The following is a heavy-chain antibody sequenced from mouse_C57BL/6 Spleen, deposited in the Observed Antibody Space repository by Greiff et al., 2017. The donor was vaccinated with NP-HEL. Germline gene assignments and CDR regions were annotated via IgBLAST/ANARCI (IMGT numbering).Heavy chain of an antibody. CDR3: ARDHDYEAFAY. D-gene: IGHD2-4*01. V-gene: IGHV7-1*01. CDR1: GFTFSDFY. Sequence: EVKLMESGGGLVQSGRSLRLSCATSGFTFSDFYMEWVRQAPGKGLEWIAASRNKANDYTTEYSASVKGRFIVSRDTSQSILYLQMNALRAEDTAMYYCARDHDYEAFAYWGQGTLVTVSA. J-gene: IGHJ3*01. CDR2: SRNKANDYTT.